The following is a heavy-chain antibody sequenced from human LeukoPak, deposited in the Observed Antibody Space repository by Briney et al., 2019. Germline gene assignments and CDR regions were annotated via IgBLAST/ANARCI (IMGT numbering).Heavy chain of an antibody. V-gene: IGHV1-46*01. D-gene: IGHD2-2*01. CDR2: INPSGGST. CDR1: GYTFTSYY. J-gene: IGHJ6*03. Sequence: GASVKVSCKASGYTFTSYYMHWVRQAPGQGLEWMGIINPSGGSTSYAQKFQGRVTMTRDKSTSTVNMELSSLRSEDTAVYYCARGGCSSTTCYSPNRYYYYYMDVWGQGTTVTVSS. CDR3: ARGGCSSTTCYSPNRYYYYYMDV.